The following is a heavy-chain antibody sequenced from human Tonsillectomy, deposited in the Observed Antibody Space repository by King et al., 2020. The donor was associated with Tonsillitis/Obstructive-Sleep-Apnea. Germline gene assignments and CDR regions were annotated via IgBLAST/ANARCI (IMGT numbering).Heavy chain of an antibody. V-gene: IGHV4-59*01. CDR1: GGSISRYY. Sequence: QLQESGPGLVKPSETLSLTCTVSGGSISRYYWSWIRQPPGKGLEWIGYIFYSGSTNYNPSLKSRVTISVDTSKYQFSLKLTSVTAADTAVYYCARGDFWSGYYRLGYWGQGTLVTVSS. CDR3: ARGDFWSGYYRLGY. D-gene: IGHD3-3*01. CDR2: IFYSGST. J-gene: IGHJ4*02.